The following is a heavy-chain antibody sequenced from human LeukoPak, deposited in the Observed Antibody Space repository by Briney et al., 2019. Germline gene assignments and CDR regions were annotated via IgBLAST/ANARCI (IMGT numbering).Heavy chain of an antibody. CDR1: GGTFSSYA. V-gene: IGHV1-69*04. CDR3: AAMRLNHPDSSGPTFGDY. Sequence: RASVKVSCKASGGTFSSYAISWVRQAPGQGLGWMGRIIPILGIANYAQKFQERVTITRDMSTSTAYMELSSLRSEDTAVYYCAAMRLNHPDSSGPTFGDYWGQGTLVTVSS. D-gene: IGHD3-22*01. J-gene: IGHJ4*02. CDR2: IIPILGIA.